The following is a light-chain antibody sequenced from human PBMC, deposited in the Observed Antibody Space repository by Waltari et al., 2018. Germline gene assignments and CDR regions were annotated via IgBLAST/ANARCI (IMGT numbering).Light chain of an antibody. CDR1: ALPKQY. V-gene: IGLV3-25*03. J-gene: IGLJ3*02. CDR2: KDT. Sequence: SYELTQPPSVSVSPGQTARITCSGDALPKQYAFWYQQKPGQAPVLIIDKDTQRPSGIPERFSGSRSATTVTMTISGVQAEDEADYYCLSADSSGTSKVCGGGTKLTVL. CDR3: LSADSSGTSKV.